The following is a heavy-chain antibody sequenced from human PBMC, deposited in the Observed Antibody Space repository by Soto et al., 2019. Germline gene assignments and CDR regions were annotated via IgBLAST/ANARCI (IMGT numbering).Heavy chain of an antibody. J-gene: IGHJ4*02. V-gene: IGHV4-59*08. CDR1: GGSISSDY. CDR3: ARHPNSIFDY. Sequence: SETLSLTCTVSGGSISSDYWSWIRQPPGKGLEWIGYIYYTGSTNYNPSLKGRVTISVDTPKNQFSLKLSSVTAADTAVYYCARHPNSIFDYWGQGTLVTVSS. D-gene: IGHD4-4*01. CDR2: IYYTGST.